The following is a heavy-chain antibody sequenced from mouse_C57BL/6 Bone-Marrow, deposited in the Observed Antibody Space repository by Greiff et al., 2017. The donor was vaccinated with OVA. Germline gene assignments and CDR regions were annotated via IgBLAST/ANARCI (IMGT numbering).Heavy chain of an antibody. Sequence: VKLQESGPGLAKPSQTLSLTCSVTGYSITSDYWNWIRKFPGNKLEYMGYISYSGSTYYNPSLKSRISITRDTSKNQYYLQLNSVTTEDTATYYCARSPIYYDYESYAMDYWGQGTSVTVSS. J-gene: IGHJ4*01. CDR2: ISYSGST. CDR3: ARSPIYYDYESYAMDY. CDR1: GYSITSDY. D-gene: IGHD2-4*01. V-gene: IGHV3-8*01.